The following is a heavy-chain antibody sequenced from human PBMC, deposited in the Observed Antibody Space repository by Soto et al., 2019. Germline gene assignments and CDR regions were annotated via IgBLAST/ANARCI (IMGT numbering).Heavy chain of an antibody. J-gene: IGHJ4*02. D-gene: IGHD6-13*01. CDR3: AGSIAADGTLDY. CDR2: IIPILGIA. CDR1: GGTFSSYT. V-gene: IGHV1-69*02. Sequence: QVQLVQSGAEVKKPGSSVKVSCKASGGTFSSYTISWVRQAPGQGLEWMGRIIPILGIANYAQKFQGRVTITADKSTSTAYMELSSLRSEDTAVYYCAGSIAADGTLDYWGQGTLVTVSS.